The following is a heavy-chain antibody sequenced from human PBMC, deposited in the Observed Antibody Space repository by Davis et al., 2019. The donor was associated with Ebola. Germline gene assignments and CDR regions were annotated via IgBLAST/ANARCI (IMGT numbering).Heavy chain of an antibody. J-gene: IGHJ6*02. V-gene: IGHV3-33*03. CDR1: GFTFSSYG. D-gene: IGHD4-11*01. CDR2: IWYDGSNK. Sequence: GESLKISCAASGFTFSSYGMHWVRQAPGKGLEWVAVIWYDGSNKYYADSVKGRFTISRDNAKNSLYLQMNSLRAEDTALYYCAKDIRGSNYGGYGMDVWGQGTTVTVSS. CDR3: AKDIRGSNYGGYGMDV.